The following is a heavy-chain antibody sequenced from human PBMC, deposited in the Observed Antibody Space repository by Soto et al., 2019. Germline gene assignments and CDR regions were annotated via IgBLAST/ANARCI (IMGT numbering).Heavy chain of an antibody. D-gene: IGHD3-3*01. CDR2: ISGSDGKT. J-gene: IGHJ4*02. V-gene: IGHV3-23*01. CDR3: ARWSYLDY. Sequence: PGGALRLSCSSSGFTFSSYAMSWVRQAPGKGLEWVSAISGSDGKTFYADSVKGRFSISRDTSQSTLYLQMNSLRADDTAMYYCARWSYLDYWGQGTRVPVSS. CDR1: GFTFSSYA.